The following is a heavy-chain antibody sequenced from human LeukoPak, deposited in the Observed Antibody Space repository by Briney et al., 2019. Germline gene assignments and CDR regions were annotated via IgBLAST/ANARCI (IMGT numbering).Heavy chain of an antibody. J-gene: IGHJ4*02. D-gene: IGHD3-10*01. CDR3: ARPGHGSGSSSFDY. V-gene: IGHV1-18*01. CDR1: GYTFTSYG. Sequence: GASVMVSCKASGYTFTSYGISWVRQAPGQGLEWMGWISAYNGNTNYAQKLQGRVTMTTDTSTSTAYMELRSLRSDDTAVYYCARPGHGSGSSSFDYWGQGTLVTVSS. CDR2: ISAYNGNT.